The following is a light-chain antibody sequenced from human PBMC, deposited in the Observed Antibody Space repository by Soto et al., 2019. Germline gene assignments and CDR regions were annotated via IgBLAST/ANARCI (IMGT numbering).Light chain of an antibody. CDR3: QQYDSSPRT. Sequence: EIVLTQSPCTLSLSPGDRATLSCRASQSVSSSYLAWYQQKPGEAPSLLIYGASRRATGIPDRFSGSGSGTDFTLTISRLEPDDFAVYYCQQYDSSPRTFGEGTKVEIK. J-gene: IGKJ4*01. CDR2: GAS. CDR1: QSVSSSY. V-gene: IGKV3-20*01.